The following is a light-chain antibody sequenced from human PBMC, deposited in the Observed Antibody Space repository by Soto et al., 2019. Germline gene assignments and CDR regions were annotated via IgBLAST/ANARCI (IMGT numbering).Light chain of an antibody. CDR2: DAS. J-gene: IGKJ4*01. CDR1: QGISTF. V-gene: IGKV1-9*01. Sequence: DIQLTQSPSFLSAPVGDRVTITCRASQGISTFLAWYQQHPGTAPKRLIYDASNLQSGVPSRFSGSGSGTEFTLTISSLQPEDFATYYCQQVNNYPLTFGGGTKVEIK. CDR3: QQVNNYPLT.